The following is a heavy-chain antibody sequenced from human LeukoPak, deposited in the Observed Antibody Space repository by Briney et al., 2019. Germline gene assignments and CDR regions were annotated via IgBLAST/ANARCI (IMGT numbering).Heavy chain of an antibody. CDR2: ISSGSSYI. CDR3: VRGTPGYNWNYAIGTFDI. D-gene: IGHD1-7*01. CDR1: GFTFSSYS. J-gene: IGHJ3*02. V-gene: IGHV3-21*01. Sequence: GGSLRLSCAASGFTFSSYSMNWVRQAPGKGLEWVSSISSGSSYIYYADSVKGRFTISRDNAKNSLYLQMNSLRAEDTAVYYCVRGTPGYNWNYAIGTFDIWGQGTMVTVSS.